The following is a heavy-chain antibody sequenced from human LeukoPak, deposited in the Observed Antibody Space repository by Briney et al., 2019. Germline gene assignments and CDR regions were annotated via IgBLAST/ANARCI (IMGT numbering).Heavy chain of an antibody. J-gene: IGHJ4*02. Sequence: GGSLRLSCAASGFTFSSYEMNWGRQAPGKGLEWVSYISSSGSTIYYADSVKGRFTISRDNAKNSLYLQMNSLRAEDTAVYYCARDFDSSGWYLHHNPNSGSFDYWGQGTLVTVSS. CDR1: GFTFSSYE. D-gene: IGHD6-19*01. CDR3: ARDFDSSGWYLHHNPNSGSFDY. V-gene: IGHV3-48*03. CDR2: ISSSGSTI.